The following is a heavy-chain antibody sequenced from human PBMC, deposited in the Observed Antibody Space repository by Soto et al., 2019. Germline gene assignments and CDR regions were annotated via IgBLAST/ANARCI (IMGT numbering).Heavy chain of an antibody. CDR2: INHSGST. D-gene: IGHD2-8*01. Sequence: SETLSLTCAVYGESFSAYYWTWIRQPPGKGLEWIGEINHSGSTKYNPSLRSRVTVSVDTSKHQFSLKLSSVTAADTAMYYCARTYGGYYDYWGQGTLVTVSS. CDR3: ARTYGGYYDY. J-gene: IGHJ4*02. V-gene: IGHV4-34*01. CDR1: GESFSAYY.